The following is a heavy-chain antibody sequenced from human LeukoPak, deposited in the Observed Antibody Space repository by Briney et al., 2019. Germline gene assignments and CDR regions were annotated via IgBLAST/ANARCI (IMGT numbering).Heavy chain of an antibody. CDR1: GGSISSYY. CDR2: IYYSGGT. Sequence: PSETLSLTCTVSGGSISSYYWSWIRQPPGKGLEWIGYIYYSGGTNYNPSLKSRVTISVDTSKNQFSLKLSSVTAADTAVYYCARGVVAATRFDYWGQGTLVTVSS. D-gene: IGHD2-15*01. CDR3: ARGVVAATRFDY. V-gene: IGHV4-59*01. J-gene: IGHJ4*02.